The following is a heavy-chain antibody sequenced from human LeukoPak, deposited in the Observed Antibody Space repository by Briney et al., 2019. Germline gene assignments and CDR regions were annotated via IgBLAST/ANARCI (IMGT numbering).Heavy chain of an antibody. CDR1: GFTFSSYS. J-gene: IGHJ6*02. D-gene: IGHD3-3*01. V-gene: IGHV3-48*01. CDR2: ISSSSSTI. Sequence: GGSLRLSCAASGFTFSSYSMNWVRQAPGKGLEWVSYISSSSSTIYYADSVKGRFTISRDNAKNSLYLQMNSLRAEDTAVYYCARDALDLAFGVVNYGMDVWGQGTTVTVSS. CDR3: ARDALDLAFGVVNYGMDV.